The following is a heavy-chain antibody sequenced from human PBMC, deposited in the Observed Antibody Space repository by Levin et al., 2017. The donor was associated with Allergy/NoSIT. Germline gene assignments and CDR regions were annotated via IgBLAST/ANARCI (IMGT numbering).Heavy chain of an antibody. CDR1: GFTFSSYW. Sequence: GGSLRLSCAASGFTFSSYWMSWVRQAPGKGLEWVANIKQDGSEKYYVDSVKGRFTISRDNAKNSLYLQMNSLRAEDTAVYYCASDPYCSSTSCWYYYGMDVWGQGTTVTVSS. CDR2: IKQDGSEK. D-gene: IGHD2-2*01. V-gene: IGHV3-7*01. CDR3: ASDPYCSSTSCWYYYGMDV. J-gene: IGHJ6*02.